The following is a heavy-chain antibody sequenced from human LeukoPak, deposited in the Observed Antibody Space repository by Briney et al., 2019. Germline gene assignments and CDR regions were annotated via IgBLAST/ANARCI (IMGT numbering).Heavy chain of an antibody. D-gene: IGHD1-1*01. Sequence: GGSLRLSCAASGFTFSTYMMNWVRQAPGKGLEWLSYISSYSGAIYYADSVQGRFTISRDNAQKSLYLQMNSLRVEDTAVYYCVRELAYWGQGALVTVSS. J-gene: IGHJ4*02. CDR3: VRELAY. CDR2: ISSYSGAI. V-gene: IGHV3-48*01. CDR1: GFTFSTYM.